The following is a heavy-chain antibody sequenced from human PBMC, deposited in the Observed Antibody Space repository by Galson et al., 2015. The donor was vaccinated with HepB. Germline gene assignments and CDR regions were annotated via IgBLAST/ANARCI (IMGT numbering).Heavy chain of an antibody. CDR3: ARGRTGLVSGAINYYYHMDV. V-gene: IGHV4-31*03. CDR1: GASISSDGYY. Sequence: TLSLTCTVSGASISSDGYYWSWIRQHPGKGLEWIGYIYYSGDTYYNPSLKSRVTISVDTSKNQFSLKLSSVTAADTAVYYCARGRTGLVSGAINYYYHMDVWGRGTTVTVSS. CDR2: IYYSGDT. J-gene: IGHJ6*03. D-gene: IGHD2-2*01.